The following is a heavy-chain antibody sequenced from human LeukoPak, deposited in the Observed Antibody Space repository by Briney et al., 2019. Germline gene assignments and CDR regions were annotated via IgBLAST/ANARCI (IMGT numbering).Heavy chain of an antibody. J-gene: IGHJ3*01. Sequence: GGSLRLSCAASGFTFSSYSMSWVRQAPGKGLEWLGFIRSTIYGGTTDYAASVKGRFTISRDDSKSIAYLQMNSLKTEDTAMYYCTRDYPASFDVWGQGTLVTVSS. CDR1: GFTFSSYS. V-gene: IGHV3-49*04. CDR3: TRDYPASFDV. CDR2: IRSTIYGGTT.